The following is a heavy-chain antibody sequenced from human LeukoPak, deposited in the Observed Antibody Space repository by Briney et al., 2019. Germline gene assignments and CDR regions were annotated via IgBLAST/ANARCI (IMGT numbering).Heavy chain of an antibody. Sequence: SETLSLTCSVSGVSSSSSYWSWIRQPPGKGLEWIGYIYYSGTTNYNPSLKSRVTMSIDTPKNQVSLKLSSVTAADTAVYYCARGGVASYYYYYMDVWGKGTTVTVSS. J-gene: IGHJ6*03. V-gene: IGHV4-59*01. D-gene: IGHD3-3*01. CDR2: IYYSGTT. CDR3: ARGGVASYYYYYMDV. CDR1: GVSSSSSY.